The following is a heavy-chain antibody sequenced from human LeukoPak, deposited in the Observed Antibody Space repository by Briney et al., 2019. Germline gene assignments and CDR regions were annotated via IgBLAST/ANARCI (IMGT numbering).Heavy chain of an antibody. Sequence: SETLSLTRTVSGGSISSSSYYWGWIRQPPGKGLEWIGSIYYSGSTYYNPSLKSRVTISVDTSKDQFSLKLSSVTAADTAVYYCAREFEYSSSSDWFDPWGQGTLVTVSS. CDR2: IYYSGST. CDR3: AREFEYSSSSDWFDP. CDR1: GGSISSSSYY. J-gene: IGHJ5*02. V-gene: IGHV4-39*02. D-gene: IGHD6-6*01.